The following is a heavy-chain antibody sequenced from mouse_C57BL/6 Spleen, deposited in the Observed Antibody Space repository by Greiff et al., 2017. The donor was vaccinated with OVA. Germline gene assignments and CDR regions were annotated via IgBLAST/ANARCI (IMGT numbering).Heavy chain of an antibody. CDR1: GYTFTDYY. V-gene: IGHV1-26*01. D-gene: IGHD2-5*01. CDR3: ARGNSNYYYAMDY. J-gene: IGHJ4*01. CDR2: INPNNGGT. Sequence: EVQLQQSGPELVKPGASVKISCKASGYTFTDYYMNWVKQSHGKSLEWIGDINPNNGGTSYNQKFKGKATLTVDKSSSTAYMELRSLTSEDSAVYYCARGNSNYYYAMDYWGQGTSVTVSS.